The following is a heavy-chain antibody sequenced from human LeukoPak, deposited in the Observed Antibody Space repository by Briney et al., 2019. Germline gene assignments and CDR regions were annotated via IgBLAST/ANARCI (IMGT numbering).Heavy chain of an antibody. CDR1: GYTLTELS. D-gene: IGHD5-18*01. CDR2: FDPEDGET. Sequence: ASVTVSCKVSGYTLTELSMHWVRQAPGKGLEWMGGFDPEDGETIYAQKFQGRVTMTEDTSTDTAYMELSSLRSEDTAVYYCATDGRRYSYGPADYWGQGTLVTVSS. J-gene: IGHJ4*02. V-gene: IGHV1-24*01. CDR3: ATDGRRYSYGPADY.